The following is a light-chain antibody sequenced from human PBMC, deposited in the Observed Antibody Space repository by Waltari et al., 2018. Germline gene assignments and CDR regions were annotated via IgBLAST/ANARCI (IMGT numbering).Light chain of an antibody. CDR1: QSINNF. V-gene: IGKV3-11*01. CDR3: QLRDNWPPYT. J-gene: IGKJ2*01. Sequence: EIVLTQSPATLSLSPGQRANPSCRASQSINNFLAWYQQKPGQPPRLLIADASSRATGIPARFSGSGSGTDFTLTISRLEPEDFAIYYCQLRDNWPPYTFGQGTKLEIK. CDR2: DAS.